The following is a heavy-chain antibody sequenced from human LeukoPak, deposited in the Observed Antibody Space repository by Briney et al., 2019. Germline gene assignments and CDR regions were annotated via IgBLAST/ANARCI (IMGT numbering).Heavy chain of an antibody. D-gene: IGHD1-26*01. CDR2: IYHSGST. CDR3: ARERGDRGTPYSGSYDY. CDR1: GGSISSGGYY. Sequence: SQTLSLTCTVSGGSISSGGYYWSWIRQHPGKGLEWIGSIYHSGSTYYNPSLKSRVTISVDTSKNQFSLKLSSVTAADTAVYYCARERGDRGTPYSGSYDYWGQGTLVTVSS. J-gene: IGHJ4*02. V-gene: IGHV4-39*07.